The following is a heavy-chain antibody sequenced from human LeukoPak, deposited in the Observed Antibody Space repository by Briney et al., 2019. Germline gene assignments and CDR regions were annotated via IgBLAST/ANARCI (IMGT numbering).Heavy chain of an antibody. CDR1: GGSISSGGDY. J-gene: IGHJ3*02. V-gene: IGHV4-31*03. CDR2: ISYSGTT. Sequence: SETLSLTCTVSGGSISSGGDYWSWIRQHPGRGLECIGYISYSGTTYYSPSLQSRITISLDTSKNQFSLELSSVTAADTAVYYCARAAWRGSNSRDAFDIWGLGTVVTVSS. CDR3: ARAAWRGSNSRDAFDI. D-gene: IGHD4-23*01.